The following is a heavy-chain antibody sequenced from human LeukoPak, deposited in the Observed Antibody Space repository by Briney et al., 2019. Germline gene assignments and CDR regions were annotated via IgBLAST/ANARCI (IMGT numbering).Heavy chain of an antibody. CDR1: GGSISSGGYY. D-gene: IGHD6-19*01. CDR2: IYYSGST. Sequence: SETLSLTCTVSGGSISSGGYYWSWIRQHPGKGLEWIGYIYYSGSTYYNPSLKSRVTISVDTSKNQFSLKLSSVTAADTAVYYCAREGSGGYSSGWYLVDYWGQGTLVTASS. CDR3: AREGSGGYSSGWYLVDY. J-gene: IGHJ4*02. V-gene: IGHV4-31*03.